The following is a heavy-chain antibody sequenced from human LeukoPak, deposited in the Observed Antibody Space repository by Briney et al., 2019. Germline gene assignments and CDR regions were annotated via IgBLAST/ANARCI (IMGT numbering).Heavy chain of an antibody. Sequence: HPGGSLRLSCAASGFNLRDYWMHWVRQAPGKGLVWVSRLGTDGTYTNYADSVTGRFTISRDNAKNTLYLQMDSLRAEDTSFYYCVRDPSNSGNWFDLWGQGTLVTVSS. D-gene: IGHD4-11*01. CDR1: GFNLRDYW. V-gene: IGHV3-74*01. CDR2: LGTDGTYT. CDR3: VRDPSNSGNWFDL. J-gene: IGHJ5*02.